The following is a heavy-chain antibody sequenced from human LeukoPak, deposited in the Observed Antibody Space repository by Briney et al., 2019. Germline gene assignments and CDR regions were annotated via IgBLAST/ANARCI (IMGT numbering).Heavy chain of an antibody. J-gene: IGHJ6*03. D-gene: IGHD3-10*01. V-gene: IGHV4-34*01. CDR2: INHSGST. Sequence: SETLSLTCAVYGGSFSGYYWSWIRQPPGKGLERIGEINHSGSTNYNPSLKSRVTMSVDTSKNQFSLKLSSVTAADTAVYYCARDRWFGELSYYYYYMDVWGKGTTVTISS. CDR3: ARDRWFGELSYYYYYMDV. CDR1: GGSFSGYY.